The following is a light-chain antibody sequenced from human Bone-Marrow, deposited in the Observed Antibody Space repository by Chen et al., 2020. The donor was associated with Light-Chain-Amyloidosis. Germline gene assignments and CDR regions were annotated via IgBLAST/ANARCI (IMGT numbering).Light chain of an antibody. CDR3: AAWDDDLNGWV. Sequence: QSVLTQPPSASETPGQRVSISCSGGSSNIGTNTVNWYRQLPGTAPKLLIYTDDQRPSGVPDRLSGSKSGTSASLTISGLQSDDEADYYCAAWDDDLNGWVFGGGTK. CDR1: SSNIGTNT. J-gene: IGLJ3*02. CDR2: TDD. V-gene: IGLV1-44*01.